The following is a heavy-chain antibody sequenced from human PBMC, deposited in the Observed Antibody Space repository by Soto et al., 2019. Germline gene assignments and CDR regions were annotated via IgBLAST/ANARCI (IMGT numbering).Heavy chain of an antibody. CDR2: ISAYNGNT. CDR1: GYTFSSYG. CDR3: ARGSSSWYRGYYYYGMDV. V-gene: IGHV1-18*01. J-gene: IGHJ6*02. Sequence: GASVKVSCKASGYTFSSYGISWVRQDPGQGLEWMGWISAYNGNTNYAQKLQGRVTMTTDTSTSTAYMELRSLRSDDTAVYYCARGSSSWYRGYYYYGMDVWGQGTTVTVSS. D-gene: IGHD6-13*01.